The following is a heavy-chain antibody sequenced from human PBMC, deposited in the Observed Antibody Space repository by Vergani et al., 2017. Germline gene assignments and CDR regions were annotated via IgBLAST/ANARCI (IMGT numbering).Heavy chain of an antibody. CDR3: AIQHGDILPPDPRRLDY. Sequence: QVLLVQSGAEVKKPGASVRVSCKTSGYTFTNYYIHWVRQAPGQGLELMGIINPSGGNTTYAQQFQGILTMTRDTSTSTVYMDLSNLRSEDTAVYYCAIQHGDILPPDPRRLDYWGQGTLVTVSS. CDR1: GYTFTNYY. V-gene: IGHV1-46*01. D-gene: IGHD1-1*01. CDR2: INPSGGNT. J-gene: IGHJ4*02.